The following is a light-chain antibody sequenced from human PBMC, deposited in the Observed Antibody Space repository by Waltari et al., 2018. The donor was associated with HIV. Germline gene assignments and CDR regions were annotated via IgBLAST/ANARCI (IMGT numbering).Light chain of an antibody. CDR2: AAT. V-gene: IGLV1-40*01. Sequence: QSVLTQPPSVSGAPGQRVTISCTGSSSTIGAGFDVHWYQQLPGIAPKLLIYAATNRHSGVPDRFSGSKSGTSASLAITGLQAEDEADYYCQSYDSSLSSYVFASGTRLTVL. CDR3: QSYDSSLSSYV. CDR1: SSTIGAGFD. J-gene: IGLJ1*01.